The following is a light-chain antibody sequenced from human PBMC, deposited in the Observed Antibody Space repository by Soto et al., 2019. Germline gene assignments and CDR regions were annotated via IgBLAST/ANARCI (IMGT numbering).Light chain of an antibody. J-gene: IGKJ1*01. CDR1: QSVLYSSSNKNY. Sequence: DIVMTQSPDSLAVSLGERATINCKSSQSVLYSSSNKNYLAWYQQKPGQPPKLLIYWASTRESGVPDRFSGSGSGTDFTLTIRSLQAEDVAVYYCQQYHSTPRTFGQGTKVEIK. CDR3: QQYHSTPRT. CDR2: WAS. V-gene: IGKV4-1*01.